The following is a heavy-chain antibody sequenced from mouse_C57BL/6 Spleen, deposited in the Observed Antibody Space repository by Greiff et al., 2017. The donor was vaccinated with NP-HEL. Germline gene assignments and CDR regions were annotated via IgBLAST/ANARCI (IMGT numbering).Heavy chain of an antibody. D-gene: IGHD1-1*01. CDR2: ISSGGSYT. CDR1: GFTFSSYG. Sequence: EVQLQESGGDLVKPGGSLKLSCAASGFTFSSYGMSWVRQTPDKRLEWVATISSGGSYTYYPDSVKGRFTISRDNAKNTLYLQMSSLKSEDTAMYYCARPSITTVVATHWYFEVWGTGTTVTVSS. CDR3: ARPSITTVVATHWYFEV. V-gene: IGHV5-6*01. J-gene: IGHJ1*03.